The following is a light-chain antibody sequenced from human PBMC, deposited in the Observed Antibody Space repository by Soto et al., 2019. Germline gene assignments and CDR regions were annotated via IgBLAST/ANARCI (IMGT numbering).Light chain of an antibody. Sequence: EIVMTQSPVTLSVSPGERVTLSCRASQSVNSNLAWYQLKPGQAPRLLIYGASTRATGIPARISGSGSGTEFTLTISSLQSEDFAVYFCQQYNNWPPGTFGQGTKLQIK. J-gene: IGKJ2*02. CDR3: QQYNNWPPGT. CDR1: QSVNSN. CDR2: GAS. V-gene: IGKV3-15*01.